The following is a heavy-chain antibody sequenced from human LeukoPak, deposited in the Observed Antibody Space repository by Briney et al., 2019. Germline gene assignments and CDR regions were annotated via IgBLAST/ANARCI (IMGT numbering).Heavy chain of an antibody. Sequence: GSLRLSCAASGFTFSSYWMSWIRQPPGKGLEWIGEINHSGSTNYNPSLKSRVTISVDTSKNQFSLRLSSVTAADTAVYYCAARITMVRGGNSDAFDIWGQGTMVTVSS. V-gene: IGHV4-34*08. J-gene: IGHJ3*02. CDR2: INHSGST. CDR3: AARITMVRGGNSDAFDI. D-gene: IGHD3-10*01. CDR1: GFTFSSYW.